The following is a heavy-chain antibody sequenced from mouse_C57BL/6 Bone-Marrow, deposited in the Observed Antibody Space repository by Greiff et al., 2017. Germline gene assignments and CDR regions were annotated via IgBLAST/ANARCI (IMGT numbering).Heavy chain of an antibody. CDR2: IDPSDSET. J-gene: IGHJ3*01. CDR3: ARGGGLPWFAY. V-gene: IGHV1-52*01. Sequence: VQLQQPGAELVRPGSSVKLSCKASGYTFTSYWMHWVKQRPIQGLEWIGNIDPSDSETHYNQKFKDKATLTVAKSSSTAYMQLSSLPSEDSAVYYCARGGGLPWFAYWGQGTLVTVSA. D-gene: IGHD2-2*01. CDR1: GYTFTSYW.